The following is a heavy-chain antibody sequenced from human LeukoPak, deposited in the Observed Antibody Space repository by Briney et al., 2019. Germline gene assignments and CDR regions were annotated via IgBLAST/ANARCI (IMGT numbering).Heavy chain of an antibody. CDR1: GFTVSSNY. CDR2: IYSGGST. V-gene: IGHV3-66*01. CDR3: AKTPIFRVSFARPD. Sequence: PGGSLRLSCAASGFTVSSNYMSWVRQAPGKGLEWVSVIYSGGSTYYADSVKGRFTISRDNSKNTLYLQMNSLRAEDTAVYYCAKTPIFRVSFARPDWGQGTLVTVSS. D-gene: IGHD3-9*01. J-gene: IGHJ4*02.